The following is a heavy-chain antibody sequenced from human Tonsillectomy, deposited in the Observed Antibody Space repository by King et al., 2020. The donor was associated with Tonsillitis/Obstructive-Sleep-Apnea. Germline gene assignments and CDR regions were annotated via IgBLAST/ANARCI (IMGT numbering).Heavy chain of an antibody. Sequence: VQLVESGGGLIQPGGSLRLSCAASGFTVSSNYMSWVRQAPGKGLEWVSVIYSGGSTYYADSVKGRFTISRDNSKNTLYLQMNSLRAEDTAVYCCARASIAAAGYYFDYWGQGTLVTVSS. CDR1: GFTVSSNY. CDR2: IYSGGST. CDR3: ARASIAAAGYYFDY. D-gene: IGHD6-13*01. J-gene: IGHJ4*02. V-gene: IGHV3-53*01.